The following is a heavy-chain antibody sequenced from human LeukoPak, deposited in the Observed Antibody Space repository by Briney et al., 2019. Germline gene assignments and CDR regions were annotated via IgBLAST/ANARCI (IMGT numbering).Heavy chain of an antibody. CDR3: ARAMVRGVIEY. CDR1: GFTFSSHA. D-gene: IGHD3-10*01. J-gene: IGHJ4*02. CDR2: ISSSGSTI. Sequence: GGSLRLSCAASGFTFSSHAMSWVRQAPGKGLEWVSYISSSGSTIYCADSVKGRFTISRDNAKNSLYLQMNSLRAEDTAVYYCARAMVRGVIEYWGQGTLVTVSS. V-gene: IGHV3-48*03.